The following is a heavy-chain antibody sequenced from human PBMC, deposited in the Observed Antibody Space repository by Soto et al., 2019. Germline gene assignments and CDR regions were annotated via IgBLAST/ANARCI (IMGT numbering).Heavy chain of an antibody. Sequence: PWGSLRLSCAASGFTFNSYAMNWVRQAPGKGLAWVSAIDTDGNTYYANSVKGRFTISRDNSRTTLYLQMNSLRVEDTALYYCVRKYPGTRPFDYWGQGTLVTVSS. D-gene: IGHD2-2*01. V-gene: IGHV3-23*01. CDR1: GFTFNSYA. CDR3: VRKYPGTRPFDY. J-gene: IGHJ4*01. CDR2: IDTDGNT.